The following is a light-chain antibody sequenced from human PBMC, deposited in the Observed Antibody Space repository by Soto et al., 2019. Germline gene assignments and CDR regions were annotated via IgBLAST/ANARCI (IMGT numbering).Light chain of an antibody. CDR2: AAV. J-gene: IGKJ4*01. CDR1: QTISNS. CDR3: QQSYSTPPVT. V-gene: IGKV1-39*01. Sequence: DIQMTQSPSSLSASVGDRVTITCRASQTISNSLHWYQQKAGKAPKLLIYAAVTLQSGVPSGFSGSGSGTDFTLTIGSPQPEDFATYYCQQSYSTPPVTFGGGTKVEIK.